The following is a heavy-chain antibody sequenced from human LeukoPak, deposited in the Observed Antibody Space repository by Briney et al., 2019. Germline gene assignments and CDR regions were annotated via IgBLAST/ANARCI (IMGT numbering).Heavy chain of an antibody. CDR1: GFTFSSYA. V-gene: IGHV3-23*01. D-gene: IGHD3-10*01. Sequence: GGSLRLSCAASGFTFSSYAMSWVRQAPGKGLEWVSAISGSGGSTYYADSVKGRFTISRDNSKNTLYLQMNSLRAEDTAVYYCAKDRGLLWFGELDRSDDAFDIWGQGTMVTVSS. J-gene: IGHJ3*02. CDR3: AKDRGLLWFGELDRSDDAFDI. CDR2: ISGSGGST.